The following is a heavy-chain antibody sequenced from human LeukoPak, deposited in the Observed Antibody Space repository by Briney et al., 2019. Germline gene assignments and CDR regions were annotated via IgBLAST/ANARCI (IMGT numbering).Heavy chain of an antibody. J-gene: IGHJ3*02. D-gene: IGHD1-7*01. V-gene: IGHV5-51*01. CDR2: IYPGGFDT. CDR1: GYSFTSYW. Sequence: PGESLKVSCEGSGYSFTSYWIAWVRQVPGKGLEWMGSIYPGGFDTRYSASFQGQDTISTDKSTSTAYLQWSSLRASDTAIYYCAGPSFSGTTRAFDIWGQGTMVTVSS. CDR3: AGPSFSGTTRAFDI.